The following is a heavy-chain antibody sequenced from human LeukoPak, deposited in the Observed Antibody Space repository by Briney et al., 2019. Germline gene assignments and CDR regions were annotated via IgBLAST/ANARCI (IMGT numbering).Heavy chain of an antibody. CDR3: ASGRNWNDFLFDY. V-gene: IGHV3-21*01. CDR1: GFTFSSYS. CDR2: ISSSSSYI. D-gene: IGHD1-1*01. Sequence: GGSLRLSCAASGFTFSSYSMNWVRQAPGKGLEWVSSISSSSSYIYYADSVKGQFTISRDNAKNSLYLQMNSLRAEDTAVYYCASGRNWNDFLFDYWGQGTLVTVSS. J-gene: IGHJ4*02.